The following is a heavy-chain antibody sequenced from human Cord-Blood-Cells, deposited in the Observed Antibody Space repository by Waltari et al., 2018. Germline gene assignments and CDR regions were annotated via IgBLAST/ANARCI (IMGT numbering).Heavy chain of an antibody. CDR3: TTGWYFSY. V-gene: IGHV3-15*01. CDR1: VSTLSNAW. Sequence: EVQLVESGGGFVKPGGSLRLSCAVSVSTLSNAWVSWVRQAPGKGLEWVGRIKSKTDGGTTDYAAPVKGRFTISRDDSKNTLYLQMNSLKTEDTAVYYCTTGWYFSYWGQGTLVTVSS. CDR2: IKSKTDGGTT. J-gene: IGHJ4*02. D-gene: IGHD6-19*01.